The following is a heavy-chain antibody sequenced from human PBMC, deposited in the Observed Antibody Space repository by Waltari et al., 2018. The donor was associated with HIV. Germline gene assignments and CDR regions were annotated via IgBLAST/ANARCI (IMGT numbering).Heavy chain of an antibody. Sequence: EVQVLESGGGLVQPGGSLRLSCTASGFTFSNFGMNWVRQAPGKGLEWISYISSSRSTIYADSVKGRFTISRDNAKNSLYLQVNSLRAEDTAVYYCARDPFVGMVVAYYFDYWGQGTVVTVSS. J-gene: IGHJ4*02. D-gene: IGHD2-15*01. CDR2: ISSSRST. V-gene: IGHV3-48*04. CDR3: ARDPFVGMVVAYYFDY. CDR1: GFTFSNFG.